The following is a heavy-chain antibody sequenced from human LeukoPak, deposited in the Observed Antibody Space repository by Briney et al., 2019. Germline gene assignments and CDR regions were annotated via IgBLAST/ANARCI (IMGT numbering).Heavy chain of an antibody. CDR1: GFTFSSYA. J-gene: IGHJ4*02. Sequence: PGRSLRLSCAAAGFTFSSYAMHWVRQAPGKGLEWVAVISYDGSNKYYADSVKGRFTISRDNSKNTLYLQMNSLRAEDTAVYYCAKDQDSGWYVGDYWGQGTLVTVSS. CDR3: AKDQDSGWYVGDY. D-gene: IGHD6-19*01. V-gene: IGHV3-30-3*01. CDR2: ISYDGSNK.